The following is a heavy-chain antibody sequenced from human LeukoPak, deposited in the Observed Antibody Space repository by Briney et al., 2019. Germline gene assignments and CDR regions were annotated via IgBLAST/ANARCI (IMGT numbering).Heavy chain of an antibody. CDR1: GFTFSSYS. Sequence: GGSLRLSCAASGFTFSSYSMNWVRQAPGKGLEWVSYISSSSSTIYYADSVKGRFTISRDNAKNSLYLQMNSLRAEDTAVYYCARGYCSSTSCPALYYYYMDVWGKGTTVTVSS. D-gene: IGHD2-2*01. J-gene: IGHJ6*03. V-gene: IGHV3-48*01. CDR2: ISSSSSTI. CDR3: ARGYCSSTSCPALYYYYMDV.